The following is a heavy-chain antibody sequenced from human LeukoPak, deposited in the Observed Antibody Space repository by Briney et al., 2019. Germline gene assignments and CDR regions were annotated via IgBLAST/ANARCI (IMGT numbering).Heavy chain of an antibody. V-gene: IGHV3-7*03. Sequence: GGSLRLSCAASGFTFSNYWMCWVRQAPGKGLEWVANIEQDGGEKNYVDSVKGRFTISRDNARDSLYLQMNSLRAEDAAVYYCARDRGYSTFDYWGQGTLVTVSS. D-gene: IGHD4-23*01. J-gene: IGHJ4*02. CDR2: IEQDGGEK. CDR3: ARDRGYSTFDY. CDR1: GFTFSNYW.